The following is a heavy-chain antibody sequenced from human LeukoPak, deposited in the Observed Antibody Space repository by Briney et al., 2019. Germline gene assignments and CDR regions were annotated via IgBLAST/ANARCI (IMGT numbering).Heavy chain of an antibody. CDR1: GGSISSGGYY. CDR2: IYHSGST. CDR3: ARDRRVVVPAAKSDSFDI. J-gene: IGHJ3*02. Sequence: SQTLSLTCTVSGGSISSGGYYWSWIRQPPGKGLEWIGYIYHSGSTYYNPSLKSRVTISVDRSKNQFSLKLSSVTAADTAVYYCARDRRVVVPAAKSDSFDIWGQGTMVTVSS. D-gene: IGHD2-2*01. V-gene: IGHV4-30-2*01.